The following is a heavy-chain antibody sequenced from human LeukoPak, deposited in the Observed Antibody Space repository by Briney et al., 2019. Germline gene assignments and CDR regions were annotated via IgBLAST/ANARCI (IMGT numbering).Heavy chain of an antibody. V-gene: IGHV3-64*01. CDR3: ARDLRYSSGWSASGMDV. CDR1: GFTFSSYA. D-gene: IGHD6-19*01. CDR2: ISSNGGST. J-gene: IGHJ6*03. Sequence: PGGTLRLSCAASGFTFSSYAMHWVRQAPGKGLEYVSAISSNGGSTYYANSVKGRFTISRDNSKNTLYLQMGSLRAEDMAVYYCARDLRYSSGWSASGMDVWGKGTTVTISS.